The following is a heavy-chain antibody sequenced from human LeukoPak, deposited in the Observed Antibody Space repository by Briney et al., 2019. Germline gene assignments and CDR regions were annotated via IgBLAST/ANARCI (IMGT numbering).Heavy chain of an antibody. J-gene: IGHJ6*03. Sequence: ASETLSLTCTVSGGSISSYYWSWIRQPPGKGLEWIGYIYYSGSTNYNPSLKSRVTISVDTPKNQFSLKLSSVTAADMAVYYCARAIYDFWGPYYYYMDVWGKGTTVTVSS. D-gene: IGHD3-3*01. CDR1: GGSISSYY. CDR2: IYYSGST. CDR3: ARAIYDFWGPYYYYMDV. V-gene: IGHV4-59*01.